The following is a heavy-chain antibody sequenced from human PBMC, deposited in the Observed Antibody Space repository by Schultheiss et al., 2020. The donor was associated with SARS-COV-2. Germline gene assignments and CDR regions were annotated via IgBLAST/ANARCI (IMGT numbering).Heavy chain of an antibody. V-gene: IGHV3-64D*06. CDR3: VKDEDYYDGTY. CDR1: GFTFSSYA. J-gene: IGHJ4*02. D-gene: IGHD3-22*01. Sequence: GGSLRLSCSASGFTFSSYAMRWVRQAPGKGLEYVSAISSHGRSTYYADSVKGRFTISRDNSKNTLYLQMSSLRAEDTAVYYCVKDEDYYDGTYWGQGTLVIVSS. CDR2: ISSHGRST.